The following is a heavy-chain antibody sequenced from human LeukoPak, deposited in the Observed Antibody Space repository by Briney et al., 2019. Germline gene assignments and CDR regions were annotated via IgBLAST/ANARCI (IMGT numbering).Heavy chain of an antibody. CDR2: IDYSGST. CDR1: SGSIGSYY. J-gene: IGHJ4*02. D-gene: IGHD2-15*01. Sequence: SETLSLTCAVSSGSIGSYYWSWVRQPPGKGLEWIAYIDYSGSTRYNSSLESRLTISVDTSKNQFSLKLTSVTPADSAVYYCARLALGYCSGGTCPYYFDHWGQGTLVTVSS. V-gene: IGHV4-59*01. CDR3: ARLALGYCSGGTCPYYFDH.